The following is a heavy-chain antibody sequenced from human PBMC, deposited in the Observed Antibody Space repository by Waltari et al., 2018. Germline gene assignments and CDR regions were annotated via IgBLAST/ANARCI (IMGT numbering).Heavy chain of an antibody. CDR2: RYSGDSRA. CDR3: AKDVGRRNRAY. Sequence: EVQLLESGGGLVQPGGSLRLSCAASGFNFNSYAMSWVRQAPGKGLEWFSVRYSGDSRAYYVDSVKGRFTISRDNSKNTLYLQMNRLRAEDTAVYYCAKDVGRRNRAYWGQGTLVTVSS. J-gene: IGHJ4*02. CDR1: GFNFNSYA. V-gene: IGHV3-23*03. D-gene: IGHD1-26*01.